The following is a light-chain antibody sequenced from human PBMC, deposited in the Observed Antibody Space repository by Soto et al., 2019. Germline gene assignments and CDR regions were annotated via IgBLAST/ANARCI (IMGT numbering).Light chain of an antibody. V-gene: IGKV1-5*01. CDR3: QQYHSFPWT. Sequence: DIQMTQSPSTLSVSVGDGVTITCRASQSITTWLAWYQQKPGTAVKVLIYDASTLGSGVPSRFSGSGSGTEFTLTISSLQPEDFATYHCQQYHSFPWTFGQGTKVEVK. CDR1: QSITTW. J-gene: IGKJ1*01. CDR2: DAS.